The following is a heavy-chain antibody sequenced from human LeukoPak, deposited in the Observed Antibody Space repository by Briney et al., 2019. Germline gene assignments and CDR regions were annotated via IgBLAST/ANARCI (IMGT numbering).Heavy chain of an antibody. Sequence: GGSLRLSCAASGFTVSSNYMSWVRQAPGKGLEWVSAISGSGGSTYYADSVKGRFTISRDNSKNTLYLQMNSLRAEDTAVYYCAKDRGFGYYFDYWGQGTLVTVSS. V-gene: IGHV3-23*01. CDR3: AKDRGFGYYFDY. D-gene: IGHD3-10*01. CDR2: ISGSGGST. CDR1: GFTVSSNY. J-gene: IGHJ4*02.